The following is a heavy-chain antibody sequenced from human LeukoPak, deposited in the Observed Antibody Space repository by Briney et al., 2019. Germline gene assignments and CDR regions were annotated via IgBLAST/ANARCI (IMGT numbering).Heavy chain of an antibody. Sequence: GASVKVSCKVSGYTLTELSMHWVRQAPGKGLEWMGGFDPEDGETIYAQKFQGGVTMTEDTSTDTAYMELSSLRSEDTAVYYCATLPFYGSGSYYTLPFDYWGQGTLVTVSS. CDR1: GYTLTELS. V-gene: IGHV1-24*01. D-gene: IGHD3-10*01. CDR2: FDPEDGET. CDR3: ATLPFYGSGSYYTLPFDY. J-gene: IGHJ4*02.